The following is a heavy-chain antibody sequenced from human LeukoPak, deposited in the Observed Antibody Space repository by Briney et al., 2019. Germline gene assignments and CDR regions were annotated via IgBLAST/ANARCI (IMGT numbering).Heavy chain of an antibody. CDR2: ISSSSSYI. CDR3: ASGVAIVVGMDV. Sequence: GGSLRPSCAASGFTFSSYSMNWVRQAPGKGLEWVSSISSSSSYIYYADSVKGRFTISRDNAKNSLYLQMNSLRAEDTAVYYCASGVAIVVGMDVGDQGTTVTVSS. CDR1: GFTFSSYS. D-gene: IGHD2-2*01. J-gene: IGHJ6*02. V-gene: IGHV3-21*01.